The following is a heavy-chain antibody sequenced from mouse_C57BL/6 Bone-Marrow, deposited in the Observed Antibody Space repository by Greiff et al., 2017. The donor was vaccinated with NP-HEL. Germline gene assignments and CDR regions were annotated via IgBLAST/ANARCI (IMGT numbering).Heavy chain of an antibody. Sequence: QVHVKQPGAELVRPGSSVKLSCKASGYTYTSYWMDWVKQRPGQGLEWIGNIYPSDSETHYNQKFKDKATLTVDKSSSTAYMQLSSLTSEDSAVYYGARKTGGDAMDYWGQGTSVTVSS. CDR2: IYPSDSET. V-gene: IGHV1-61*01. CDR1: GYTYTSYW. J-gene: IGHJ4*01. CDR3: ARKTGGDAMDY.